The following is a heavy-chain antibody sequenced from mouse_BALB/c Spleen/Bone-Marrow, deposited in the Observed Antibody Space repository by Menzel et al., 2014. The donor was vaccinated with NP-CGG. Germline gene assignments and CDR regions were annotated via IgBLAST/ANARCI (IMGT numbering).Heavy chain of an antibody. CDR3: ARCYYGYAMDY. D-gene: IGHD1-1*01. V-gene: IGHV2-6*03. CDR2: IWGDGST. CDR1: GFSLTSYG. Sequence: QVQLQQSGPGLVAPSQRLSITCTLSGFSLTSYGVHWVRQPPGKGLEWLVVIWGDGSTTYNSALKSRLSISKDNSKSQVFLKMNSLQTDDTAMYYCARCYYGYAMDYWGQGTSVTVSS. J-gene: IGHJ4*01.